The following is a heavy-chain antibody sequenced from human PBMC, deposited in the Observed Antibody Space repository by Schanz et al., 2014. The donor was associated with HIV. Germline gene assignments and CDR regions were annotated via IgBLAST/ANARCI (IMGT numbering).Heavy chain of an antibody. CDR2: INTYNGQT. V-gene: IGHV1-18*01. J-gene: IGHJ4*02. D-gene: IGHD6-19*01. Sequence: QVQLVQSGSEVGKPGASVKVSCKASGYTFTNYAFGWVRQAPGQGLEWVGSINTYNGQTDYGRKLQGRVTMTTDRSTRSAYLELRSLRSADTAVYYCARAVTGPFDFWGQGTLVTVSS. CDR1: GYTFTNYA. CDR3: ARAVTGPFDF.